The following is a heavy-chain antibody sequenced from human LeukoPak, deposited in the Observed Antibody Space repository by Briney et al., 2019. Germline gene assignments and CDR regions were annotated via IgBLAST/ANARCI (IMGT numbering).Heavy chain of an antibody. CDR2: IYYSGST. CDR3: ARGGGGLGYCSSTSCYEY. V-gene: IGHV4-59*08. Sequence: SETLSLTCTVSGGSINSHYWSWIRQPPGKGLEWIGYIYYSGSTNYNPSLTSRVTISVDTSKNQFSLKLSSVTAADTAVYYCARGGGGLGYCSSTSCYEYWGQGTLVTVSS. D-gene: IGHD2-2*01. CDR1: GGSINSHY. J-gene: IGHJ4*02.